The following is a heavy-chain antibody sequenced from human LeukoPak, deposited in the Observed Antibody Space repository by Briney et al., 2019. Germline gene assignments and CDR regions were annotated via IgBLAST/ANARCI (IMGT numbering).Heavy chain of an antibody. CDR3: ARGDIDSSGYYLNWFDP. CDR1: GYTFTSYG. J-gene: IGHJ5*02. CDR2: ISPYNHNI. Sequence: GASVKVSCKACGYTFTSYGVTWVRQAPGQGLEWMGWISPYNHNIKYVQKLQGRVSMTTDTSTSTAYMELRSLRSDDTAVYYCARGDIDSSGYYLNWFDPWGQGTLVTVSS. D-gene: IGHD3-22*01. V-gene: IGHV1-18*01.